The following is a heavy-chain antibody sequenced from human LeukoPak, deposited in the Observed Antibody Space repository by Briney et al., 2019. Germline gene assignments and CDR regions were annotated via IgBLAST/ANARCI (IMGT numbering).Heavy chain of an antibody. D-gene: IGHD3-22*01. V-gene: IGHV1-18*01. CDR2: ISAYNGNT. CDR3: ARALHSSGFFDY. Sequence: ASVKVSCTASGYTFTSYGISWVRQAPGPGLEWMGWISAYNGNTNYAQKLQGRVTMTTDTSTSTAYMELRSLRSDDTAVYYCARALHSSGFFDYWGQGTLVTVFS. J-gene: IGHJ4*02. CDR1: GYTFTSYG.